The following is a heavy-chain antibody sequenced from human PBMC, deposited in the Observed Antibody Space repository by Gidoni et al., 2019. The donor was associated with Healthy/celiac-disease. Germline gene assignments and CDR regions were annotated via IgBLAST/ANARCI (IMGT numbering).Heavy chain of an antibody. V-gene: IGHV1-69*02. CDR1: GGTFSSYT. Sequence: QVQLVQSGAEVKKPGSSVKVSCKASGGTFSSYTISWVRQAPGQGLEWMGRIIPILGIANYAQKFQGRVTITADKSTSTAYMELSSLRSEDTAVYYCARGYCSGGSCYPSADFDLWGRGTLVTVSS. D-gene: IGHD2-15*01. CDR3: ARGYCSGGSCYPSADFDL. J-gene: IGHJ2*01. CDR2: IIPILGIA.